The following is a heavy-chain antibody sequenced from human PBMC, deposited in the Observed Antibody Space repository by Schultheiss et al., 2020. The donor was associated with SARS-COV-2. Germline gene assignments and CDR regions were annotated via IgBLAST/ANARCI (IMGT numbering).Heavy chain of an antibody. CDR2: INHSGST. Sequence: SETLSLTCTVSGGSISSSSYYWGWIRQPPGKGLEWNGEINHSGSTNYNPSLKSRVTISVDTSKNQFSLKLSSVTAADTAVYYCATLLISRVITTSYYYYGMDVWGQGTTVTVSS. D-gene: IGHD3-22*01. CDR3: ATLLISRVITTSYYYYGMDV. CDR1: GGSISSSSYY. J-gene: IGHJ6*02. V-gene: IGHV4-39*07.